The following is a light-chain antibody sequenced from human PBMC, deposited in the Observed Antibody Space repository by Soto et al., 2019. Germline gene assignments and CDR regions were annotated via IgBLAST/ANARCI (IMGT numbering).Light chain of an antibody. J-gene: IGKJ5*01. Sequence: DIQMTQSPSSVSASVGDRVTVTCRASQGIGSWLAWYQKKPGKAPILLIYAASSLQSGVPSRFRGSGSGTDFTLTISSLKPEDCEIYFCQQANSFPITFGQGTRLEIK. CDR1: QGIGSW. V-gene: IGKV1-12*01. CDR2: AAS. CDR3: QQANSFPIT.